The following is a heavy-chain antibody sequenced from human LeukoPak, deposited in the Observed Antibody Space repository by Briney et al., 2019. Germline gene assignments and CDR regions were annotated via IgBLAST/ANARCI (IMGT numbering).Heavy chain of an antibody. D-gene: IGHD6-13*01. CDR3: AKSRGYSNTSPFDY. CDR1: GFTFNSYA. V-gene: IGHV3-23*01. Sequence: GGSLRLSCAASGFTFNSYAMSWARQAPGKGLEWVSGISGSGGNTYYADSVKGRFTISRDNSRNTLYLQMNSLTAEETAVYYCAKSRGYSNTSPFDYWGQGTLVAVSS. J-gene: IGHJ4*02. CDR2: ISGSGGNT.